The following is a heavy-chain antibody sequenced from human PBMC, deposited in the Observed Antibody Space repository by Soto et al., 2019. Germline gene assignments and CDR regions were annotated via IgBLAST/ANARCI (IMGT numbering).Heavy chain of an antibody. CDR3: ARGGVDYYDSSGYYFSPYYFDY. D-gene: IGHD3-22*01. Sequence: SETLSLTCAVSGCSISSGGYSWSLIRQPPGKGLEWIGYIYHSGSTYYNPSLKSRVTISVDRSKNQFSLKLSSVTAADTAVYYCARGGVDYYDSSGYYFSPYYFDYWGQGTLVTVSS. V-gene: IGHV4-30-2*01. CDR1: GCSISSGGYS. CDR2: IYHSGST. J-gene: IGHJ4*02.